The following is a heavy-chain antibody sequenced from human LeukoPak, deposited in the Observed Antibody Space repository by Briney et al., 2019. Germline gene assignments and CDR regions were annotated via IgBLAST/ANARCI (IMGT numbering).Heavy chain of an antibody. CDR2: MNPNSGNT. CDR3: ARVKSAAGGAFDY. V-gene: IGHV1-8*01. Sequence: ASVKVFCKASGYTFTSYDINWVRQATGQGLEWMGWMNPNSGNTGYAQKFQGRVTMTRNTSISTAYMELSSLRSEDTAVYYCARVKSAAGGAFDYWGQGTLVTVSS. CDR1: GYTFTSYD. J-gene: IGHJ4*02. D-gene: IGHD6-13*01.